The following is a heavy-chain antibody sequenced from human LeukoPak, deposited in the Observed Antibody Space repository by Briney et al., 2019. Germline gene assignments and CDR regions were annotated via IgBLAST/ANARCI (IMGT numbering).Heavy chain of an antibody. CDR3: ARTTVSIRTGGDNWFDP. J-gene: IGHJ5*02. V-gene: IGHV4-59*11. CDR2: IYYSGST. Sequence: SETLSLTCTVSGGSISSHYWSWIRQPPGKGLEWIGYIYYSGSTKYNPSLKSRVTISVDTSKNQFSLKLSSVTAADTAVYYCARTTVSIRTGGDNWFDPWGQGTLVTVSS. D-gene: IGHD4-17*01. CDR1: GGSISSHY.